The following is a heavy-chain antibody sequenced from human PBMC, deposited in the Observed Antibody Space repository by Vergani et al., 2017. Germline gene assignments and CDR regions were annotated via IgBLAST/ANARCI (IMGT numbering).Heavy chain of an antibody. Sequence: EVQLLESGGDLVQPGGSLRLSCAASGFTFSTYAMTWVRQAPGKGLEWVPAISGSGGSTYYADSVKGRFTISRDNSKNTLYLQMNSLRDEDMAVYYCAKELSGSGSYYGIGDYWGQGTLVTVSS. J-gene: IGHJ4*02. D-gene: IGHD3-10*01. CDR1: GFTFSTYA. CDR3: AKELSGSGSYYGIGDY. V-gene: IGHV3-23*01. CDR2: ISGSGGST.